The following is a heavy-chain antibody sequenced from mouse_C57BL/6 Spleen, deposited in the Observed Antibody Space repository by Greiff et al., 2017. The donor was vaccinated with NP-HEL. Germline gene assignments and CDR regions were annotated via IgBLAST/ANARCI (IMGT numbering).Heavy chain of an antibody. CDR1: GYTFTSYW. CDR3: AREWGYDRYFDV. D-gene: IGHD2-2*01. CDR2: IYPSDSET. J-gene: IGHJ1*03. Sequence: VQLQQPGAELVRPGSSVKLSCKASGYTFTSYWMHWVKQRPIQGLEWIGNIYPSDSETHYNQKFKDKATLTVDKSSSTAYMQLSSLTSEDSAVYYCAREWGYDRYFDVGGTGTTVTVSS. V-gene: IGHV1-52*01.